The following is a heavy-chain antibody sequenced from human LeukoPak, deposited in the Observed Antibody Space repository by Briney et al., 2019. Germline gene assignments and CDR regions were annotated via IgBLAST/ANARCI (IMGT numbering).Heavy chain of an antibody. Sequence: GGSLRLSFAASGFTFSSYAMHWVRQAPGKGLEWVSAISGSGGSTYYADSVKGRFTISRDSSKNTLYLQMNSLRAEDTAVYYCAKREVSGAYFDYWGQGTLVTVSS. CDR3: AKREVSGAYFDY. J-gene: IGHJ4*02. V-gene: IGHV3-23*01. D-gene: IGHD6-19*01. CDR1: GFTFSSYA. CDR2: ISGSGGST.